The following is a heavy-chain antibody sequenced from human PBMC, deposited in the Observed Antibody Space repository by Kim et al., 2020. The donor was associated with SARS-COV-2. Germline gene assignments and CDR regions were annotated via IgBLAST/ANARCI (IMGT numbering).Heavy chain of an antibody. J-gene: IGHJ2*01. V-gene: IGHV3-74*01. Sequence: GGSLRLSCVASGFTFSNFWMHWVRQVPGKGLEWLSGINRDGSSANYEDSVEGRFTISRDNAKNTVYLQINRLRAEETAAYFCAREGRESLYF. CDR2: INRDGSSA. CDR3: AREGRESLYF. CDR1: GFTFSNFW.